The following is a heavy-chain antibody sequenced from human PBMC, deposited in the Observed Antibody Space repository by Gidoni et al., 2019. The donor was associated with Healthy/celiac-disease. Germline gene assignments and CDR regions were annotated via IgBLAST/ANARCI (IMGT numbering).Heavy chain of an antibody. J-gene: IGHJ3*02. D-gene: IGHD6-19*01. Sequence: QVQLVESGGGVVQPGRSLRLSCAASGFTFLSYAMHWVRQAPGKGLEWVAVISYDGSNKYYADSVKGRFTSSRDNSKNTLYLQMNSLRAEDTAVYYCARLSVAGNPGGAFDIWGQGTMVTVSS. V-gene: IGHV3-30-3*01. CDR3: ARLSVAGNPGGAFDI. CDR1: GFTFLSYA. CDR2: ISYDGSNK.